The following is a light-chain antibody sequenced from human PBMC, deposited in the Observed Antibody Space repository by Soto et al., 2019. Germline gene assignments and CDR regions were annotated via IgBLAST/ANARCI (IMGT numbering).Light chain of an antibody. V-gene: IGKV3-11*01. CDR1: QSVSSY. J-gene: IGKJ5*01. CDR3: QLRSNWHPIT. CDR2: DAS. Sequence: EIVWTQSPATLSLSPGERATLSCRASQSVSSYLAWYQQKPGQAPRLLIYDASNRATGIPARFSGSGSGTDFTLTISSLEPEDFAVYYFQLRSNWHPITFGQGTRMEIK.